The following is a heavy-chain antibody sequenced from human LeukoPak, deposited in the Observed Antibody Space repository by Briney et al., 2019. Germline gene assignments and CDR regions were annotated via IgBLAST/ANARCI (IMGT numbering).Heavy chain of an antibody. CDR1: GFTFSSYD. J-gene: IGHJ6*02. Sequence: GGSLRLSCAASGFTFSSYDMHWVRQAPGKGLEWVAVISYDGSNKYYADSVKGRFTISRDNSKNTLYLQMNSLRAEDTAVYYCAKGQSGMDVWGQGTTVTVSS. CDR2: ISYDGSNK. V-gene: IGHV3-30*18. CDR3: AKGQSGMDV.